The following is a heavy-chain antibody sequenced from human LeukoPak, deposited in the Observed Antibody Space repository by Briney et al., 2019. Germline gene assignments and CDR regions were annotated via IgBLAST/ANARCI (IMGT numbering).Heavy chain of an antibody. D-gene: IGHD4-17*01. CDR1: GGSISSSSYY. V-gene: IGHV4-39*01. CDR2: IYYSGST. J-gene: IGHJ3*02. Sequence: SETLSLTCTVSGGSISSSSYYWGWIRQPPGKGLEWIGGIYYSGSTYYNPSLKSRVTISVDTSKNQFSLKLSSVTAADTAVYYCARLDYGDIGAFDIWGQGTMVTVSS. CDR3: ARLDYGDIGAFDI.